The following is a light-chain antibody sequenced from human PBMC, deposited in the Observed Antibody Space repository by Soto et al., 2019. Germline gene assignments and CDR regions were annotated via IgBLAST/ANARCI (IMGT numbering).Light chain of an antibody. CDR2: DVS. Sequence: QSALTQPASVSGSPGQSISISSTGTSSDIGAYNFVSWYQQHPGKVPKLMIFDVSSRPSGVSDRFSGSKSGNTASLTISGLQAEDEGDYYCSSYTSSSTHVFGSGTKVTVL. CDR1: SSDIGAYNF. V-gene: IGLV2-14*03. CDR3: SSYTSSSTHV. J-gene: IGLJ1*01.